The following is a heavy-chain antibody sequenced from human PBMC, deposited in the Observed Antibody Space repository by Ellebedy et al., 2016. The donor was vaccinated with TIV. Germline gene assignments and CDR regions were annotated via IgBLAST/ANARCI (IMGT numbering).Heavy chain of an antibody. Sequence: ASVKVSCKASGGTFSSYAISWVRQAPGQGLEWMGGIIPIFGTANYAQKFQGRVTITADESTSTAYMELSSLRSEDTAVYYCARGFVVVPAANYYYNGMDVWGQGTTVTVSS. D-gene: IGHD2-2*01. CDR1: GGTFSSYA. CDR2: IIPIFGTA. V-gene: IGHV1-69*13. J-gene: IGHJ6*02. CDR3: ARGFVVVPAANYYYNGMDV.